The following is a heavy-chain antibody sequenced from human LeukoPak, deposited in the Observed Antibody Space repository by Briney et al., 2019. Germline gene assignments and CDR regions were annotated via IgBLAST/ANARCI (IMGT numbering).Heavy chain of an antibody. J-gene: IGHJ4*02. CDR1: GYTFTGHY. CDR3: AREEYCGGDCINY. V-gene: IGHV1-2*06. D-gene: IGHD2-21*02. Sequence: ASVKVSCKASGYTFTGHYMHWVRQAPGQGLEWMGRINPNSGGTNYAQKFQGRVTMTRDTSISTAYMELSRLRSDDTAVYYCAREEYCGGDCINYWGQGTLVTVSS. CDR2: INPNSGGT.